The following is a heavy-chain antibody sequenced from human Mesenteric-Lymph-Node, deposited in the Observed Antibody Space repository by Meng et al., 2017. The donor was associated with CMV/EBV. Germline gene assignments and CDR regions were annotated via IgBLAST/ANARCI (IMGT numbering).Heavy chain of an antibody. Sequence: ASVKVSCKTSGFTFIDYSITWVRQAPGRGLEWMGWISPYTGNTNYAQNLQGRVTMTTDTSTSTAYMELRSLRSDDTAVYYCARQLGNLWDYWDQGTLVTVSS. V-gene: IGHV1-18*01. CDR2: ISPYTGNT. CDR1: GFTFIDYS. J-gene: IGHJ4*02. CDR3: ARQLGNLWDY. D-gene: IGHD7-27*01.